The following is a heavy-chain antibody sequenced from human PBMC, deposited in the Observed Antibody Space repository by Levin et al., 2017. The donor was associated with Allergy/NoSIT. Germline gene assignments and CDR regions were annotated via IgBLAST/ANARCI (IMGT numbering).Heavy chain of an antibody. J-gene: IGHJ3*02. D-gene: IGHD2-8*02. V-gene: IGHV3-9*01. Sequence: GGSLRLSCAASGFTFDDYAMHWVRQAPGKGLEWVSGISWNSGSIGYADSVKGRFTISRDNAKNSLYLQMNSLRAEDTALYYCAKDIRVVGHYDKKSGSGDHDAFDIWGQGTMVTVSS. CDR1: GFTFDDYA. CDR2: ISWNSGSI. CDR3: AKDIRVVGHYDKKSGSGDHDAFDI.